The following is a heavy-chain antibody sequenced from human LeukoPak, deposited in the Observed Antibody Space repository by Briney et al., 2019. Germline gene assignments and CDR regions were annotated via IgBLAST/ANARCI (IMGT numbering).Heavy chain of an antibody. Sequence: GGSLRLSCAASGFTFSSYGMHWVRQAPGKGLEWVSSISSSSSYIYYADSVKGRFTISRDNAKNSLYLQMNSLRAEDTAVYYCARDGLGYCSSTSCHIPPFQHWGQGTLVTVSS. D-gene: IGHD2-2*02. V-gene: IGHV3-21*01. CDR2: ISSSSSYI. CDR1: GFTFSSYG. J-gene: IGHJ1*01. CDR3: ARDGLGYCSSTSCHIPPFQH.